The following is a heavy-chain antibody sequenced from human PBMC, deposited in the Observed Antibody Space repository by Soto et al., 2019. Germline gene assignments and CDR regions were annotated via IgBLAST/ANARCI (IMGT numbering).Heavy chain of an antibody. J-gene: IGHJ4*02. CDR3: AKDLYSSSWTSPDY. D-gene: IGHD6-13*01. Sequence: GGSLRLSCAASGFTFSSYAMSWVRQAPGKGLEWVSAISGSGGSTYYADSVKGRFTISRDNSKNTLYLQMNSLRAEDTAVYYCAKDLYSSSWTSPDYWGQGTLVTVSS. V-gene: IGHV3-23*01. CDR1: GFTFSSYA. CDR2: ISGSGGST.